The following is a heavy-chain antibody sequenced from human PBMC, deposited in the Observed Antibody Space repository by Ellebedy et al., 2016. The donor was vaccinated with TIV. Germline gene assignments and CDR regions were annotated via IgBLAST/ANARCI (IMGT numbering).Heavy chain of an antibody. J-gene: IGHJ6*02. CDR3: ARVFENYGMDV. CDR2: INIDGSIT. V-gene: IGHV3-74*01. Sequence: GESLKISCAASGFTFSTYPMNWVRQAPGKGLVWVSRINIDGSITSYADSVKGRFTISRDNAKNTLYLQMNSLRAEDTAVYYCARVFENYGMDVWGQGTTVTVSS. CDR1: GFTFSTYP. D-gene: IGHD3-10*02.